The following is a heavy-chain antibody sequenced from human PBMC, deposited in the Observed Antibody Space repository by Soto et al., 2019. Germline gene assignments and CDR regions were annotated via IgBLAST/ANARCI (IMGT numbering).Heavy chain of an antibody. CDR1: GFTFSSYA. D-gene: IGHD3-10*01. Sequence: PGGSLRLSCAASGFTFSSYAMSWVRQAPGKGLEWVSAISGSGGSTYYADSVKGRFTISRDNSKNTLYLQMNSLRAEDTAVYYCAKGGYYGSGSYLGDVWGQGTTVTVSS. J-gene: IGHJ6*02. CDR3: AKGGYYGSGSYLGDV. CDR2: ISGSGGST. V-gene: IGHV3-23*01.